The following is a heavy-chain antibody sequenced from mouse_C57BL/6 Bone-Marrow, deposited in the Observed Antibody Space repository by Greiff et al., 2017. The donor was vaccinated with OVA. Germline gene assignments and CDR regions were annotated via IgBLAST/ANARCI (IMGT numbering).Heavy chain of an antibody. Sequence: EVQRVESGGDLVKPGGSLKLSCAASGFTFSSYGMSWVRQTPDKRLEWVATISSGGSYTYYPDSVKGRFTISRDNAKNTLYLQMSSLKSEDTAMYYCATYYSNRFDDWGQGTTLTVSS. CDR3: ATYYSNRFDD. J-gene: IGHJ2*01. D-gene: IGHD2-5*01. V-gene: IGHV5-6*01. CDR1: GFTFSSYG. CDR2: ISSGGSYT.